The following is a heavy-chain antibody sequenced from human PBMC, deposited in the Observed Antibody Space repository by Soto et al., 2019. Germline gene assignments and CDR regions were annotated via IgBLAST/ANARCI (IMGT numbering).Heavy chain of an antibody. D-gene: IGHD6-13*01. J-gene: IGHJ6*03. Sequence: SETLSLTCTVSGGSISSSSYYWGWIRQPPGKGLEWIGSIYYSGSTYYNPSLKSRVTISVDTSKNQFSLKLSSVTAADTAVYYCARPQFPYSSSWEWRLPFNYYYYYYMDVWGKGTTVTVSS. V-gene: IGHV4-39*01. CDR1: GGSISSSSYY. CDR3: ARPQFPYSSSWEWRLPFNYYYYYYMDV. CDR2: IYYSGST.